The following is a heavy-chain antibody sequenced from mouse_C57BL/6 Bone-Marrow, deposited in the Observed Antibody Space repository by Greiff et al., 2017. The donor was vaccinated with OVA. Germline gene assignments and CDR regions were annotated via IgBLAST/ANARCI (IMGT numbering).Heavy chain of an antibody. CDR2: INPSNGGT. V-gene: IGHV1-53*01. J-gene: IGHJ2*01. CDR3: ARERGFITTVVAHFDY. CDR1: GYTFTSYW. D-gene: IGHD1-1*01. Sequence: QVQLKQPGTELVKPGASVKLSCKASGYTFTSYWMHWVKQRPGQGLEWIGNINPSNGGTNYNEKFKSKATLTVDKSSSTAYMQLSSLTSEDSAVYYCARERGFITTVVAHFDYWGQGTTLTVSS.